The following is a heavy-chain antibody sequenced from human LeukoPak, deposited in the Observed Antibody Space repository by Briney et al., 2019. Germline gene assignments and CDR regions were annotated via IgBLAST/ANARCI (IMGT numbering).Heavy chain of an antibody. CDR2: INPNSGGT. J-gene: IGHJ6*02. CDR3: ARGLSGAYYDFWSGYYYGMDV. D-gene: IGHD3-3*01. V-gene: IGHV1-2*02. CDR1: GYTFTSYD. Sequence: ASVKVSCKASGYTFTSYDINWVRQAPGQGLEWMGWINPNSGGTNYAQKFQGRVTMTRDTSISTAYMELSRLRSDDTAVYYCARGLSGAYYDFWSGYYYGMDVWGQGTTVTVSS.